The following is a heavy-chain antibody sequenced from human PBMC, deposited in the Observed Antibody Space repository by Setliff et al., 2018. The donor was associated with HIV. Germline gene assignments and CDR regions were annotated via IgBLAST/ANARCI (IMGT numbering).Heavy chain of an antibody. D-gene: IGHD2-21*01. CDR2: IKSTIDGGTT. CDR1: GFIFSNVW. V-gene: IGHV3-15*01. J-gene: IGHJ3*02. CDR3: AKHFLLWSNAFHI. Sequence: GGSLRLSCAASGFIFSNVWMSWVRQTPGKGLEWVGRIKSTIDGGTTDYTAPVKGRFTISRDDSKNTLHLQMNSLRAEDTAVYYCAKHFLLWSNAFHIWGQGTMVTVSS.